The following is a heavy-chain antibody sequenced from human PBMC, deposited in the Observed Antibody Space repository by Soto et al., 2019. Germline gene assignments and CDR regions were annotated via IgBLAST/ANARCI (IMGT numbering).Heavy chain of an antibody. CDR2: INQDGSEK. J-gene: IGHJ3*02. CDR1: GFTFSNYY. D-gene: IGHD2-15*01. Sequence: EAQLVESGGALVQPGGSLRLSCAASGFTFSNYYMSWFRQAPGKGLQWVASINQDGSEKYSVDSVKGRFTISRDNGKNSVYLQMNCLRVEDTAVYYCAIYVGEIGCHGTKVTVSS. V-gene: IGHV3-7*03. CDR3: AIYVGEI.